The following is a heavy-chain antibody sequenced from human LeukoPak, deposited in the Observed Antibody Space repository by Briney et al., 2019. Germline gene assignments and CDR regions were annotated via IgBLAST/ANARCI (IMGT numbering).Heavy chain of an antibody. Sequence: SGGSLRLSCAASGFTFSSYGMHWVRQAPGKGLEWVAFIRYDGSNKYYADSVKGRFTISRDNSKNTLYLQMNSLRAEDTAVYYCAKSFPLPARLGYCSGGSCPFDYWGQGTLVTVSP. V-gene: IGHV3-30*02. J-gene: IGHJ4*02. CDR3: AKSFPLPARLGYCSGGSCPFDY. D-gene: IGHD2-15*01. CDR2: IRYDGSNK. CDR1: GFTFSSYG.